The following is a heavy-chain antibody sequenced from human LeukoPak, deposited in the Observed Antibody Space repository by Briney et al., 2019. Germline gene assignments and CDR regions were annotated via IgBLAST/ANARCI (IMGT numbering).Heavy chain of an antibody. V-gene: IGHV3-20*04. Sequence: GGSLRLSCAASGFTFDDYSMSWVRQDPGKGLEWVSGINWNGGSTGYADSVKGRFTISRDNAKNSLYLQMNSLRAEDTALYYSARAGKELRYFDWFYFDYWGQGTLVTVSS. D-gene: IGHD3-9*01. J-gene: IGHJ4*02. CDR2: INWNGGST. CDR1: GFTFDDYS. CDR3: ARAGKELRYFDWFYFDY.